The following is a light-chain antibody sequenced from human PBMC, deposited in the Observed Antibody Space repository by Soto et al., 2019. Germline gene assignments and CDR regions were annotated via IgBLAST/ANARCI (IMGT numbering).Light chain of an antibody. CDR3: QSYDSSNSWV. CDR1: SGSIASNY. V-gene: IGLV6-57*04. J-gene: IGLJ3*02. Sequence: NFMLTQPHSVSESPGKTVTISCTRSSGSIASNYVQWYQQRPGSAPTTVIYESDQRPSGVPDRFSGSIDISSNSASLTISGLKTEDEADYYCQSYDSSNSWVFGGGTKLTVL. CDR2: ESD.